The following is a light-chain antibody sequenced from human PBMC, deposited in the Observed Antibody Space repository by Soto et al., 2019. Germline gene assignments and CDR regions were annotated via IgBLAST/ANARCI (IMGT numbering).Light chain of an antibody. CDR1: SSDVGGYKH. J-gene: IGLJ1*01. Sequence: QSALTQPASVSGSPGQSITISCTGTSSDVGGYKHVSWYQQHPGKAPKLMIYEVSNRPSGVSNRFSGSKSGNTASLTISGLQAEDEGDYYCSSYTSSSTDVFGTGTKVTVL. CDR3: SSYTSSSTDV. CDR2: EVS. V-gene: IGLV2-14*01.